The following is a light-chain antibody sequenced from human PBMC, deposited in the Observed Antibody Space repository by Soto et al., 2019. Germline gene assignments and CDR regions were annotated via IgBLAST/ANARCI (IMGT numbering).Light chain of an antibody. V-gene: IGKV1-39*01. Sequence: DIQMTQSPSSLSASVGDRVTITCRASQSIDSYLNWYQQKPGKAPKLLIYAASSLQSGVPSRFSGSVSGTDFTLTISSLQPEDFATYYCQQSYSTPPTFGQGTKLEIK. CDR3: QQSYSTPPT. CDR2: AAS. J-gene: IGKJ2*01. CDR1: QSIDSY.